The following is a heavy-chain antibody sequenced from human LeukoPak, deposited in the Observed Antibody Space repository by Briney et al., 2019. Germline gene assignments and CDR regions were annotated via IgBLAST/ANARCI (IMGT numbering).Heavy chain of an antibody. J-gene: IGHJ4*02. V-gene: IGHV3-74*01. CDR1: GFSFSSYW. Sequence: GGSLRLSCAASGFSFSSYWRHWGRQAPGEGLGWVSRINSDGSITTYADSVKGRFTISRDNAKNTLYLQMNSLRAEDTAVYYCARDRVYCGSTSCYAYYFDYWGQGTLVTVSS. D-gene: IGHD2-2*01. CDR2: INSDGSIT. CDR3: ARDRVYCGSTSCYAYYFDY.